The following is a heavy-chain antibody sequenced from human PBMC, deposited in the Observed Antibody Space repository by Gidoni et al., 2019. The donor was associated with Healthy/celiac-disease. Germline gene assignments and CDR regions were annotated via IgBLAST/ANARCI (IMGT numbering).Heavy chain of an antibody. Sequence: EVQLVESGGGFVKPGGSLRLSCAASGFTFSNAWMSWVCQAPGKGLEWVGRIKSKTDGGTTDYAAHVKGRFTISRDDSKNTLYLQMNSLKTEDTAVYYCTVLYGDYVPLGDYWGQGTLVTVSS. CDR3: TVLYGDYVPLGDY. CDR1: GFTFSNAW. V-gene: IGHV3-15*01. D-gene: IGHD4-17*01. J-gene: IGHJ4*02. CDR2: IKSKTDGGTT.